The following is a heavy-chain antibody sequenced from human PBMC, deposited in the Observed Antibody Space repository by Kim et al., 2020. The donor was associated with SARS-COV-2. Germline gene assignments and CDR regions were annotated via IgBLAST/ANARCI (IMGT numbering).Heavy chain of an antibody. CDR1: GFTFSNAW. V-gene: IGHV3-15*01. J-gene: IGHJ6*02. D-gene: IGHD3-9*01. Sequence: GGSLRLSCAASGFTFSNAWMSWVRQAPGKGLEWVGRIKSKTDGGTTDYAAPVKGRFTISRDDSKNTLYLQMNSLKTEDTAVYYCTRDDILTGYYLGSYYYDAMDVWGQGTTVTVSS. CDR3: TRDDILTGYYLGSYYYDAMDV. CDR2: IKSKTDGGTT.